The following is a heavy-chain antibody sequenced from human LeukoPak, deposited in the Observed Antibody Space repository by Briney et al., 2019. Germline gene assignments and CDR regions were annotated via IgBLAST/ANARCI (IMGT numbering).Heavy chain of an antibody. V-gene: IGHV4-59*12. J-gene: IGHJ4*02. CDR2: IYYSGST. D-gene: IGHD3-22*01. CDR1: GGSISSYY. CDR3: ARGYDSSGYYYQNVGPIDY. Sequence: SETLSLTCTVSGGSISSYYWSWIRQPPGKGLEWIGYIYYSGSTNYNPSLKSRVTISVDTSKNQFSLKLSSVTAADTAVYYCARGYDSSGYYYQNVGPIDYWGQGTLVTVSS.